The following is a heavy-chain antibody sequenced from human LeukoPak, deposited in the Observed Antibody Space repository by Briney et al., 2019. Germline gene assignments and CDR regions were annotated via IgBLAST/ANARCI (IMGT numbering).Heavy chain of an antibody. J-gene: IGHJ1*01. CDR1: GYRFTAYP. Sequence: ASVKVSCKTSGYRFTAYPLHWVRQAPGQGPEWLGWMNPHSGETSNAQKFQGRVTMTRDTSTSVAYMELSSLRSDDTAVYYCARGMDAEAFQNWGQGTLVTVSS. CDR3: ARGMDAEAFQN. V-gene: IGHV1-2*02. D-gene: IGHD2-2*03. CDR2: MNPHSGET.